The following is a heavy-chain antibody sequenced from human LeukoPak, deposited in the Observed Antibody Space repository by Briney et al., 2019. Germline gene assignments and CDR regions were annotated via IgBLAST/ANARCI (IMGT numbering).Heavy chain of an antibody. Sequence: GESLKISCKGSGYSFTSYWIGWVRQMPGKGLEWMGIIYPGDSDTRYSPSFQGQVTISADKSISTAYLQWSSLKASDTAMYYCATTIFGVVIPPDRFDYWGQGTLVTVSS. CDR1: GYSFTSYW. CDR2: IYPGDSDT. V-gene: IGHV5-51*01. J-gene: IGHJ4*02. CDR3: ATTIFGVVIPPDRFDY. D-gene: IGHD3-3*01.